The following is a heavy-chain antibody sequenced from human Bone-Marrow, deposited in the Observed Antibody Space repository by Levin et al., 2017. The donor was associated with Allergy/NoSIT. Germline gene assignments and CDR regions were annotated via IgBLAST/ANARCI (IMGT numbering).Heavy chain of an antibody. J-gene: IGHJ4*02. CDR3: ARGGSETDIRSRYFGS. CDR2: IYYSGGT. CDR1: GGSINYYY. D-gene: IGHD3-9*01. V-gene: IGHV4-59*01. Sequence: SETLSLTCAVSGGSINYYYWSWIRQSPGKGLEWIGYIYYSGGTHYNPSPKSRLTILLDPSNNHLPLQLTSVPAADTTAYYCARGGSETDIRSRYFGSWGQGTLVTVS.